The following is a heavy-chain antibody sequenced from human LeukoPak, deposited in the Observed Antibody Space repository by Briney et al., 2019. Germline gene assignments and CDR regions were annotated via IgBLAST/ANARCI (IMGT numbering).Heavy chain of an antibody. CDR1: GFTFSSYW. Sequence: GGSLRLSCAASGFTFSSYWMHWVRQAPGKGLVWVSRINSDGSSTSYADSVKGRFTTSRDNAKNTLYLQMNSLRAEDTAVYYCARDLLISSATSYYYYYYGMDVWGQGTTVTVSS. V-gene: IGHV3-74*01. D-gene: IGHD2-2*01. J-gene: IGHJ6*02. CDR2: INSDGSST. CDR3: ARDLLISSATSYYYYYYGMDV.